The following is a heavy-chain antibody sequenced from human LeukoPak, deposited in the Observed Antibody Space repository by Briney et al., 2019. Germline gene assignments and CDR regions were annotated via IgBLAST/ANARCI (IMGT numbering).Heavy chain of an antibody. CDR1: GFIFSXXR. Sequence: RLSXAASGFIFSXXRMDWVRXXPXXGXEWVSSISSSSTYIYYADSVKGRFTISRDNAKNSLFLQVNSLTAEDTAVYYCARGPXXXFDYWGQGTXVXXXX. J-gene: IGHJ4*02. V-gene: IGHV3-21*01. CDR2: ISSSSTYI. CDR3: ARGPXXXFDY.